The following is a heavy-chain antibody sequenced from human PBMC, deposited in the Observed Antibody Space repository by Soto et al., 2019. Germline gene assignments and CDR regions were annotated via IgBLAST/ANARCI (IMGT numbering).Heavy chain of an antibody. D-gene: IGHD3-9*01. CDR3: ARQDDILTGVDY. V-gene: IGHV4-59*08. Sequence: SETLSFTCTVSGGSISYYYWSWIRQPPGKGLEWIGYINYSGSTNYNPSLKSRVSISIATSKNHFSLKLSSVSAADTAVYYCARQDDILTGVDYWGQGTLVTVSS. CDR2: INYSGST. CDR1: GGSISYYY. J-gene: IGHJ4*02.